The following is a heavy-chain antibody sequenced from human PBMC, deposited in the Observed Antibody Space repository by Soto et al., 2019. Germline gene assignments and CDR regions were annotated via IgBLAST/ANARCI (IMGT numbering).Heavy chain of an antibody. D-gene: IGHD2-15*01. CDR2: INPNSGGT. J-gene: IGHJ4*02. Sequence: QVQLVQSGAEVKKPGASVKVSCKASGYTFTGYYMHWVRQAPGQGLEWMGWINPNSGGTNYAQKFQGRVTMPSDTSISTAYMELSRLRSDDTAVYYCARVNVVVVAATREYYFDYWGQGTLVTVSS. CDR1: GYTFTGYY. V-gene: IGHV1-2*02. CDR3: ARVNVVVVAATREYYFDY.